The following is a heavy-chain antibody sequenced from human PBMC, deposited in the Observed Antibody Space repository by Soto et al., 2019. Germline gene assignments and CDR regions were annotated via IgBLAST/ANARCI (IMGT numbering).Heavy chain of an antibody. CDR1: GYTFTSYG. CDR3: ARDGSPSRWVGEYGAGYYGMDV. J-gene: IGHJ6*02. Sequence: QVQLVQSGAEVKKPGASVKVSCKASGYTFTSYGISWVRQAPGRGLDWMGWISAYNGNTNYAQKLQGRVTMTTDTSTSTAYMELRSLSSSDTAVYYCARDGSPSRWVGEYGAGYYGMDVWGQGTTVTVSS. CDR2: ISAYNGNT. D-gene: IGHD3-10*01. V-gene: IGHV1-18*04.